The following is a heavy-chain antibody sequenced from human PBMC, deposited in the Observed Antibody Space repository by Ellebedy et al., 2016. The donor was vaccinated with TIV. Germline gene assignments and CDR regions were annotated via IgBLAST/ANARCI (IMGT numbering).Heavy chain of an antibody. CDR2: ISHDGSNK. J-gene: IGHJ4*02. D-gene: IGHD6-13*01. CDR1: GFTFSYYS. CDR3: TRGSSSRGYFDS. Sequence: GGSLRLXCAASGFTFSYYSMHWVRQAPGKGLEWVAVISHDGSNKYHAESVTGRFAISRDDSKNTLYLQMNTLRTEDTAVYFCTRGSSSRGYFDSWGQGTLVTVSS. V-gene: IGHV3-30*09.